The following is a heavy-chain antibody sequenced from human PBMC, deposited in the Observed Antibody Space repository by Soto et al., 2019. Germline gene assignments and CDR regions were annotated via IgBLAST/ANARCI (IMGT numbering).Heavy chain of an antibody. CDR3: ARLGARYYYYGVDV. D-gene: IGHD3-16*02. CDR1: GDSVSSGSFY. V-gene: IGHV4-61*01. J-gene: IGHJ6*02. CDR2: TYYSGST. Sequence: SETLSLTCTVSGDSVSSGSFYWSWIRQPPGKGLEWIGYTYYSGSTNYNPSLKSRVTISMDTSKNQFSLKLTSVTAADTAVYYCARLGARYYYYGVDVWGQGTTVTVSS.